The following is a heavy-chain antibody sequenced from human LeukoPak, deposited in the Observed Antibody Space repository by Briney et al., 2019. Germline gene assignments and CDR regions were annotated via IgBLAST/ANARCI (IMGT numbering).Heavy chain of an antibody. J-gene: IGHJ4*02. V-gene: IGHV3-7*05. CDR2: IEEDGSEK. Sequence: GGSLRLSCATSGFTFSNYWMSWVRQAPGKGLEWVANIEEDGSEKNYVDSVKGRFTISRDNAKNSLYLQMNSLRAEDTAIYYCARDWGAAGLWDYWGQGTLVTVSS. D-gene: IGHD6-13*01. CDR3: ARDWGAAGLWDY. CDR1: GFTFSNYW.